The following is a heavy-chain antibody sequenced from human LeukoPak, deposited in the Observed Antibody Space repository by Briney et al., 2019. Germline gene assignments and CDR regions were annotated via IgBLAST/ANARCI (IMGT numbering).Heavy chain of an antibody. CDR1: GGSFSGYY. CDR3: ARSRGYYDYVWESYQWFDY. Sequence: SETLSLTCAVYGGSFSGYYWSWIRQPPGKGLEWIGEINHSGSTNYNPSLKSRVTISVDTSKNQFSLKLSSVTAADTAVYYCARSRGYYDYVWESYQWFDYWGQGTLVTVSS. CDR2: INHSGST. D-gene: IGHD3-16*02. J-gene: IGHJ4*02. V-gene: IGHV4-34*01.